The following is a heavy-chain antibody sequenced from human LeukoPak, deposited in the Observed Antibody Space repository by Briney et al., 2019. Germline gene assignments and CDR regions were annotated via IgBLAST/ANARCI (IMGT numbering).Heavy chain of an antibody. CDR2: IYYSGST. Sequence: SETLSLTCTVSGGSISSSSYYWGWIRQPPGKGLEWIGSIYYSGSTYYNPSLKSRVTISVDTSKNQFSLKLSSVTAADTAEYYCARKRGRDYYFDYWGQGTLVTVSS. CDR1: GGSISSSSYY. D-gene: IGHD3-16*01. J-gene: IGHJ4*02. CDR3: ARKRGRDYYFDY. V-gene: IGHV4-39*07.